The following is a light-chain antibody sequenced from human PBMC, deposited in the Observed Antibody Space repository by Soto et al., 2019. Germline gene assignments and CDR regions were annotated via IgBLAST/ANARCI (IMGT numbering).Light chain of an antibody. J-gene: IGKJ1*01. CDR1: QSFRGL. Sequence: EVVLTQSPVTLSLSPGERATLSCRASQSFRGLLAWYQQKPGQAPRLLIYDAYNRATGIPPRFSGSGSGTDFTLTISRLEPEDFAVYCCQQYGSSPRTFGQGTKVDIK. CDR3: QQYGSSPRT. CDR2: DAY. V-gene: IGKV3-20*01.